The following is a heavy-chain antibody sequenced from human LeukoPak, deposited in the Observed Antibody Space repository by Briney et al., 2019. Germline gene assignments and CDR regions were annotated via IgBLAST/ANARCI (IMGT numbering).Heavy chain of an antibody. CDR1: GFTFSSYG. V-gene: IGHV3-33*01. J-gene: IGHJ3*02. CDR3: ARAIGYPGAFDI. Sequence: PGGSLRLSCAASGFTFSSYGMHWVRQAPGKGLEWVAVILSDGSKEFYTDSVKGRFTISRDNSKNTLYLQMNSLRAEDTAVYYCARAIGYPGAFDIWGQGTMVTVSS. CDR2: ILSDGSKE. D-gene: IGHD2-2*03.